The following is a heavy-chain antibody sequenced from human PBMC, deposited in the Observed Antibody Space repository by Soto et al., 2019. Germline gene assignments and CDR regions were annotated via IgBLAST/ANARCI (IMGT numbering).Heavy chain of an antibody. CDR2: IHSNGNS. J-gene: IGHJ4*02. D-gene: IGHD3-22*01. Sequence: SETLSLTCSVSGDSISTSYWSWIRQPAEKRPEWIGRIHSNGNSHYNPSLRSRVSMSMDTSKKEIYLELTSVTAADTAVYYCARGSVYTVDSSGFYEYLCQGTPVTVSS. CDR3: ARGSVYTVDSSGFYEY. CDR1: GDSISTSY. V-gene: IGHV4-4*07.